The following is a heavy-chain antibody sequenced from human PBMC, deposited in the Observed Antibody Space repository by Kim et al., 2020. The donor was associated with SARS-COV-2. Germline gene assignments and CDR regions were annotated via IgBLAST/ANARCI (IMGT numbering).Heavy chain of an antibody. CDR1: GFTFSSFG. Sequence: GGSLRLSCEVSGFTFSSFGMHWVRQAPGKGLEWVAIISSDGSDKRYAESVKGRFTISRDNSKNTLYLLMNSLRAEDTAVYFCAKGPTSMGYYMDVWGRGTTVIVSS. V-gene: IGHV3-30*18. D-gene: IGHD3-16*01. CDR3: AKGPTSMGYYMDV. J-gene: IGHJ6*03. CDR2: ISSDGSDK.